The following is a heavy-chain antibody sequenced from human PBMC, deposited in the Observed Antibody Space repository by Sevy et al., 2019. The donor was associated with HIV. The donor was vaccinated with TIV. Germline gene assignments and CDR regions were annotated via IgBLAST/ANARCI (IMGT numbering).Heavy chain of an antibody. CDR2: ISSSSSYI. CDR1: GFTFSSYS. Sequence: GGSLRLSCAASGFTFSSYSMNWVRQAPGKGLEWVSSISSSSSYIYYADSVKGRFTISRDNAKNSLYLQMNSLRAEDTAVYYCARYKPPMGYYYYGMDVWGQGTTVTVSS. V-gene: IGHV3-21*01. D-gene: IGHD1-20*01. J-gene: IGHJ6*02. CDR3: ARYKPPMGYYYYGMDV.